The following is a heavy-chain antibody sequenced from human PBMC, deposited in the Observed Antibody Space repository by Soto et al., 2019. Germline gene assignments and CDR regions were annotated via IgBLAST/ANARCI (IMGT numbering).Heavy chain of an antibody. CDR2: IYYDGRS. Sequence: SETLSLTCSVSGDSISRNGYFWTWIRQHPGKGLEWIGYIYYDGRSYYTPSPKSRVIISVDTSKNQFSLNLTAVTAAGTAVYYCARGTMLRGPGYYYDMDVWGQGTTVTVSS. J-gene: IGHJ6*02. CDR1: GDSISRNGYF. CDR3: ARGTMLRGPGYYYDMDV. D-gene: IGHD3-10*01. V-gene: IGHV4-31*03.